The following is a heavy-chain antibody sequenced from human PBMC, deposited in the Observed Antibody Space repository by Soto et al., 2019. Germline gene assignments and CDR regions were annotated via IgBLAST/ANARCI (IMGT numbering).Heavy chain of an antibody. CDR3: AREEWAARGFFGSVDY. V-gene: IGHV3-33*01. D-gene: IGHD6-6*01. Sequence: LRLSCAASGFTFSSYGMHWVRQAPGKGLEWVAVIWYDGSNKYYADSVKGRFTISRDNSKNTLYLQMNSLRAEDTAVYYCAREEWAARGFFGSVDYWGQGTLVTVSS. CDR1: GFTFSSYG. CDR2: IWYDGSNK. J-gene: IGHJ4*02.